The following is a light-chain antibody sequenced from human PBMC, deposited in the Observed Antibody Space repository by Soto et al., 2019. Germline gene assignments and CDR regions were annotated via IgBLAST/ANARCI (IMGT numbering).Light chain of an antibody. CDR1: QSVSNNY. CDR2: GAS. Sequence: LTQSACTLSLSPGERATLSCRASQSVSNNYLAWYQQKPGQAPRLLIYGASNRATGIPDRFSGSGSGTDFTLTISRLEPEDFAVYYCQQYGSSGTFGQGTKVDIK. J-gene: IGKJ1*01. V-gene: IGKV3-20*01. CDR3: QQYGSSGT.